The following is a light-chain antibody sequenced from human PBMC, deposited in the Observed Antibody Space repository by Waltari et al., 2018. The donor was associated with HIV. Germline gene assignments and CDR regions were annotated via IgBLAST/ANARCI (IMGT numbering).Light chain of an antibody. Sequence: DIQMTQSPSSLSASVGHRVTITCQASQDISNYLNWYQQKAGKAPKLLIYDASNLAAGVPSRFTGSGSGTDFTFTISSLQPEDIATYYCQQYDHFSLTFGGGTKVEIK. CDR3: QQYDHFSLT. J-gene: IGKJ4*01. CDR1: QDISNY. V-gene: IGKV1-33*01. CDR2: DAS.